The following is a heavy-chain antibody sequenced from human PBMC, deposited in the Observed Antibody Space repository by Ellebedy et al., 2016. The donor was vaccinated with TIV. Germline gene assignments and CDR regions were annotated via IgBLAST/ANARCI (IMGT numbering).Heavy chain of an antibody. D-gene: IGHD4-17*01. CDR2: IYQDGSVQ. CDR1: GFSFRSYW. Sequence: PGGSLRLSCAATGFSFRSYWMSWVRQAPGKGLEWVANIYQDGSVQYSLDSLKGRLTISRDNAINSLFRQMNSLRAGDTAMYYCARRRSYGDYAVQVNSWFDRWGRGTLVTVSS. V-gene: IGHV3-7*01. CDR3: ARRRSYGDYAVQVNSWFDR. J-gene: IGHJ5*02.